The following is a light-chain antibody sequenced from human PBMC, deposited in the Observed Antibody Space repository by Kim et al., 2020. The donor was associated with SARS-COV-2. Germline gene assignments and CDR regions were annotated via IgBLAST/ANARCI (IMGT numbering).Light chain of an antibody. V-gene: IGLV2-11*01. Sequence: QSALTQPRSVSGSLGQSVTISCTGSSGDVGGYNSVSWYQQHPGRAPNLVIYEVYKRPSGVPDRFSATKSGNTAALTISGLQAEDEADYHCCSYAGSDTDVFGTGTKVTVL. CDR1: SGDVGGYNS. J-gene: IGLJ1*01. CDR3: CSYAGSDTDV. CDR2: EVY.